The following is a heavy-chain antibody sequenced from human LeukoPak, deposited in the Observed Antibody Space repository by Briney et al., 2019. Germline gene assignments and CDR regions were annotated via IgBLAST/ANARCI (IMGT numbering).Heavy chain of an antibody. V-gene: IGHV1-18*01. CDR3: ARSLHGDSFDI. CDR2: LNPYNGHT. CDR1: GYTFRNYG. J-gene: IGHJ3*02. Sequence: ASVMVSCKASGYTFRNYGIAWVRQAPGQGLEWMGWLNPYNGHTNYGQRMQGRVSMTTDTSTSTAHMEVRNLRSDDTAVYYCARSLHGDSFDIWGQGTMVTVSS.